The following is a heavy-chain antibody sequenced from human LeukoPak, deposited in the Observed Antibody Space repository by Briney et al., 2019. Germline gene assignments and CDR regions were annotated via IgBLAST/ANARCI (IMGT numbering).Heavy chain of an antibody. D-gene: IGHD3-10*01. CDR2: ISAYNGNT. J-gene: IGHJ4*02. CDR3: ARALDHYYGSGSYY. V-gene: IGHV1-18*01. Sequence: ASVKVSCKASGYTFTSYAMNWVRQAPGQGLEWMGWISAYNGNTKYAQRLQGRVTMTTDTSTSTAYMELRSLRSDDTAVYYCARALDHYYGSGSYYWGQGTLVTVSS. CDR1: GYTFTSYA.